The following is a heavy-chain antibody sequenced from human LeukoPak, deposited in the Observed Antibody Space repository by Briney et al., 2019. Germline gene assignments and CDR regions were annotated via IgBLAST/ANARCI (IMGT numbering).Heavy chain of an antibody. CDR1: GGSISTYY. D-gene: IGHD1-14*01. V-gene: IGHV4-59*01. J-gene: IGHJ5*02. CDR2: IYYNGNT. CDR3: AREPGQLNWFDP. Sequence: PSETLSLTCTVSGGSISTYYWSWIRQPPGKGLEWIGYIYYNGNTNYNPSLKSRVTISVDTSKNQFSLKLSSVTAADTAVYYCAREPGQLNWFDPWGQGTLVTVSS.